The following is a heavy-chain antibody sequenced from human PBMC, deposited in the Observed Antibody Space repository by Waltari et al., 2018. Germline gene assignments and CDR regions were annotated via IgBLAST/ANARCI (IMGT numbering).Heavy chain of an antibody. Sequence: EVQLLESGGGLVQPGGSLRLSCAAAGFTFNKYAMSGVRQAPGKGLEWISGISGSGSSTYYADSVKGRFTISRDNLKNTINVQMDSLRVEDTAVYYCVRHQSVAGKAWFDPWGQGTLVSVSP. CDR3: VRHQSVAGKAWFDP. V-gene: IGHV3-23*01. D-gene: IGHD6-19*01. CDR2: ISGSGSST. J-gene: IGHJ5*02. CDR1: GFTFNKYA.